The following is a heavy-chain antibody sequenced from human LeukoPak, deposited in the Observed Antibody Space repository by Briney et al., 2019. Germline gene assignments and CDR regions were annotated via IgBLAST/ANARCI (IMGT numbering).Heavy chain of an antibody. CDR2: ISGSGGST. CDR3: ATGIENYDGSGYYSYFNH. D-gene: IGHD3-22*01. Sequence: GGSLRLSCAASGFTFTSYAMNWVRQAPGKGLEWVSAISGSGGSTYYADSVEGRFTISRDNSKNTLYLQMNTLRAEDTAVYYCATGIENYDGSGYYSYFNHWGQGTLVTVSS. CDR1: GFTFTSYA. J-gene: IGHJ1*01. V-gene: IGHV3-23*01.